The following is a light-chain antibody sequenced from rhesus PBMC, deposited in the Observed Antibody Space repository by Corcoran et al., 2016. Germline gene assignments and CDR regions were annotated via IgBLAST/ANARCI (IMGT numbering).Light chain of an antibody. J-gene: IGKJ2*01. CDR1: QSVSSS. CDR2: GAS. V-gene: IGKV3-10*01. Sequence: QVILTQSPATLSWSPGERATLSCRASQSVSSSLAWYQQKPGQAPRLLINGASSRATGIPDRCSGSGSGTDFTLTISSLEPEDVGVYPCYQHSSGYSFGQGTKVEIK. CDR3: YQHSSGYS.